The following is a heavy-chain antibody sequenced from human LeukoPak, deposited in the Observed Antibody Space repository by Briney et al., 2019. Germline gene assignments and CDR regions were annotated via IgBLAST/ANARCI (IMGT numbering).Heavy chain of an antibody. CDR1: GGSFSGYY. Sequence: SETLSLTCAVYGGSFSGYYWNWFRQRAGKGLEWIGRIYTSGSTNYNPSLKSRVTMSVDTSKNQFSLRLSSVTAADTAVYYCARDPVVGATNWFDPWGQGTLVTVSS. CDR3: ARDPVVGATNWFDP. CDR2: IYTSGST. D-gene: IGHD1-26*01. J-gene: IGHJ5*02. V-gene: IGHV4-4*07.